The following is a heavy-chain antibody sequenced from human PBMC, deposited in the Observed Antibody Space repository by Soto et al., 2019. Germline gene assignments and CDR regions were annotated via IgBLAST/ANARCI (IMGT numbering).Heavy chain of an antibody. CDR1: SYTFTYNA. Sequence: QVHLVQSGAEVKKPGASVKVSCKASSYTFTYNAINWVRQAPGQGLEWMGWIGANSGSTNYAQNFQGRVTLTTDTSSNTAYMELRSLRSDDAAIYYCATSSPGGLGQYVDAFDLWGQGTLVTVSS. CDR3: ATSSPGGLGQYVDAFDL. J-gene: IGHJ3*01. V-gene: IGHV1-18*01. CDR2: IGANSGST. D-gene: IGHD6-6*01.